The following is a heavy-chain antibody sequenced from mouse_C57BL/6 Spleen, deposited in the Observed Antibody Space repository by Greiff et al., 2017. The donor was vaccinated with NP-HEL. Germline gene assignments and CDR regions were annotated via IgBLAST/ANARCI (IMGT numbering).Heavy chain of an antibody. D-gene: IGHD1-1*02. CDR2: IRSKSSNYAT. CDR1: GFTFNTYA. V-gene: IGHV10-3*01. CDR3: VGGDVLSMDY. J-gene: IGHJ4*01. Sequence: EVKLVESGGGLVQPKGSLKLSCAASGFTFNTYAMHWVRQAPGKGLEWVARIRSKSSNYATYYADSVKDRLTISRDDSQSMLYLQMSSLKTEDSAMYYCVGGDVLSMDYWGQGTSVTVSS.